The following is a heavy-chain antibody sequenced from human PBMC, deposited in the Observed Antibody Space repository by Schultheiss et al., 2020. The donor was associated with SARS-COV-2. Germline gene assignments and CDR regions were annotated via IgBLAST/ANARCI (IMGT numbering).Heavy chain of an antibody. CDR1: GYTFTSYY. V-gene: IGHV1-46*01. J-gene: IGHJ4*02. CDR2: IIPILGIA. D-gene: IGHD6-13*01. CDR3: ACYSSSWYNY. Sequence: ASVKVSCKASGYTFTSYYMHWVRQAPGQGLEWMGRIIPILGIANYAQKFQGRVTMTEDTSTDTAYMELSSLRSEDTAVYYCACYSSSWYNYWGQGTLVTVSS.